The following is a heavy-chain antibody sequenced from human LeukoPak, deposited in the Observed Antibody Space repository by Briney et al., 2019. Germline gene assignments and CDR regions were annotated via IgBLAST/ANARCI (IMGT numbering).Heavy chain of an antibody. CDR3: ARIPLGYCSSTSCYYYYYYGMDV. Sequence: SETLSLTCTVSGGSISSSSYYWGWIRQPLGKGLEWIGSIYYSGSTYYNPSLKSRVTISVDTSKNQFSLKLSSVTAADTAVYYCARIPLGYCSSTSCYYYYYYGMDVWGQGTTVTVSS. CDR2: IYYSGST. D-gene: IGHD2-2*01. J-gene: IGHJ6*02. V-gene: IGHV4-39*01. CDR1: GGSISSSSYY.